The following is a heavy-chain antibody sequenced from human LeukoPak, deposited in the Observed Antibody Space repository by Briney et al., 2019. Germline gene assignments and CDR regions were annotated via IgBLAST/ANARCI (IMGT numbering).Heavy chain of an antibody. D-gene: IGHD4-17*01. CDR1: GYTFTSYD. CDR3: ARSRRIGYGDPEDLLDY. V-gene: IGHV1-8*01. CDR2: MNPNSGNT. J-gene: IGHJ4*02. Sequence: APVKVSCKASGYTFTSYDINWVRQATGQGLEWMGWMNPNSGNTGYAQKFQGRVTMTRNTSISTAYMELSSLRSEDTAVYYCARSRRIGYGDPEDLLDYWGQGTLVTVSS.